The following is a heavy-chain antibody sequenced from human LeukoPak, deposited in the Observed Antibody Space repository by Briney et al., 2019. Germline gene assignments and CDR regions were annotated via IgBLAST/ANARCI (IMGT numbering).Heavy chain of an antibody. Sequence: GGSLRLSCATSGFTFDKYGIHWIRQAPGKGLEWVAVIWHDGSRTHYADSVKGRFTISRDNAKDSLYLQMNSLRAEDTAVYYCARDGYCSSTSCPPPYYMDVWGKGTTVTVSS. V-gene: IGHV3-33*01. CDR1: GFTFDKYG. CDR2: IWHDGSRT. CDR3: ARDGYCSSTSCPPPYYMDV. D-gene: IGHD2-2*03. J-gene: IGHJ6*03.